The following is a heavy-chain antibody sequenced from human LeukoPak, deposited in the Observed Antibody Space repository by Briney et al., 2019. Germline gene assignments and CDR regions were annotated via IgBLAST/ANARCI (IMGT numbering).Heavy chain of an antibody. CDR1: GGSISSSSYY. CDR3: ARLDGDRDAFDI. V-gene: IGHV4-39*07. D-gene: IGHD4-17*01. Sequence: SETLSLTCTVSGGSISSSSYYWGWIRQPPGKGLEWIGSIYYSGSTYYNPSLKSRITISVDRSKNQFSLKLSSVTAADTAVYYCARLDGDRDAFDIWGQGTMVTVSS. CDR2: IYYSGST. J-gene: IGHJ3*02.